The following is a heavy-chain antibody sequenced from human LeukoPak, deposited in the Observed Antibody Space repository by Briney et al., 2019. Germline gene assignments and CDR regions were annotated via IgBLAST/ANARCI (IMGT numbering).Heavy chain of an antibody. D-gene: IGHD5-18*01. CDR2: ISSDGTNK. V-gene: IGHV3-30-3*01. Sequence: GGSLRLSCAASGFTFSRYAMHWVRQAPGKGLEWVAVISSDGTNKYYGDSVMGRFTISRDNSKNTLYLQMNSLRPEDTAVYYCARDYATDRDMVWGQGTLVTVSS. CDR3: ARDYATDRDMV. CDR1: GFTFSRYA. J-gene: IGHJ4*02.